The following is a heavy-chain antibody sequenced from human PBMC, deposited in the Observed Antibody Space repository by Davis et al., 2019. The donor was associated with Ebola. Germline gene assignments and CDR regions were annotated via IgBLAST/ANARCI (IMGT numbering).Heavy chain of an antibody. Sequence: ASVKVSCKASGYIFTDYGVTWVRQAPGQGLEWLGSISAFHGKTNYAQIVQGRVTMTIDASASTAYMELGTLTSDDTAIYYCARGGQFGDRWGQGTLVTVSS. CDR3: ARGGQFGDR. CDR1: GYIFTDYG. J-gene: IGHJ5*02. D-gene: IGHD3-16*01. CDR2: ISAFHGKT. V-gene: IGHV1-18*01.